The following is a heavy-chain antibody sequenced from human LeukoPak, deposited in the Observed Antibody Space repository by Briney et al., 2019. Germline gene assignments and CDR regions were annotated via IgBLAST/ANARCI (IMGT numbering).Heavy chain of an antibody. V-gene: IGHV3-23*01. J-gene: IGHJ3*02. CDR2: ISGSGGST. D-gene: IGHD1-26*01. CDR3: ARDSGSYLSLGAFDI. CDR1: GFTFSSYA. Sequence: GGSLRLSCAASGFTFSSYAMTWVRQAPGKGLGWVSAISGSGGSTYYADSVKGRFTISRDNSKNTLFLQMNSLRAEDTAVYYCARDSGSYLSLGAFDIWGQGTMVTVSS.